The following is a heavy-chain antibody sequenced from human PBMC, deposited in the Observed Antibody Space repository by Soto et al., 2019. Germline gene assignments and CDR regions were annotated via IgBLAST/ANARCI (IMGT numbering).Heavy chain of an antibody. CDR3: ASGGGKTYYYDSSGYVDAFDI. CDR1: GGTFSSYA. CDR2: IIPIFGTA. D-gene: IGHD3-22*01. J-gene: IGHJ3*02. Sequence: ASVKVSWKASGGTFSSYAISWVREAPGQGLEWMGGIIPIFGTANYAQKFQGRVTITADESTSTAYMELSSLRSEDTAVYYCASGGGKTYYYDSSGYVDAFDIWGQGTMVTVSS. V-gene: IGHV1-69*13.